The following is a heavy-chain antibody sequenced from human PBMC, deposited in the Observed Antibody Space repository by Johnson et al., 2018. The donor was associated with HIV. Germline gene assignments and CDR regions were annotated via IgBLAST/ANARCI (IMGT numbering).Heavy chain of an antibody. CDR1: GFTFSSYA. V-gene: IGHV3-30-3*01. J-gene: IGHJ3*02. D-gene: IGHD2-2*01. CDR3: ARDGGYCSSTSCFRHWASAFDI. CDR2: ISYDGSNK. Sequence: QVQLVESGGGVVQPGRSLRLSCAASGFTFSSYAMHWVRQAPGKGLEWVAVISYDGSNKYYADSVTGRFTIARDNSQNTLYLQMNSLRAEDTAVYYCARDGGYCSSTSCFRHWASAFDIWGQGTMVTVSS.